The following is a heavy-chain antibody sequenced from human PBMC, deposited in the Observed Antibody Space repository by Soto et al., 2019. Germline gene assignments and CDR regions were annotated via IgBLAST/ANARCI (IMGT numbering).Heavy chain of an antibody. J-gene: IGHJ4*02. CDR1: GDSIGSGDYY. CDR2: IYYSGST. CDR3: ARHELPGIAVAGTLGFDY. D-gene: IGHD6-19*01. V-gene: IGHV4-39*01. Sequence: SETLSLTCTVSGDSIGSGDYYWGWIRQQPGKGLEWIGNIYYSGSTYYNPSLKRRVTISVDTSKNQFSLKLSSVTAADTAVYYCARHELPGIAVAGTLGFDYWGQGTLVTVSS.